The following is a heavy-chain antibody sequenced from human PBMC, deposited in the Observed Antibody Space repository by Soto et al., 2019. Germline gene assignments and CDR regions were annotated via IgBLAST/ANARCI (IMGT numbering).Heavy chain of an antibody. J-gene: IGHJ6*02. Sequence: GGSLSLSCAASGFTFSSYDMRWVRQATGKGLEWVSAIGTAGDTYYPGSVKGRFTISRENAKNSLYLQMNSLRAGDTAVYYCARGGVSGYEFDGMDVWGQGTTVTVSS. CDR2: IGTAGDT. CDR1: GFTFSSYD. D-gene: IGHD5-12*01. V-gene: IGHV3-13*01. CDR3: ARGGVSGYEFDGMDV.